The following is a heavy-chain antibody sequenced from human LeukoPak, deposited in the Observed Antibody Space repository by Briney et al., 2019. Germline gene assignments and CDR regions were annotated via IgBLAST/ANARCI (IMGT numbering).Heavy chain of an antibody. V-gene: IGHV3-13*04. D-gene: IGHD1-26*01. CDR2: IGTAGDT. J-gene: IGHJ1*01. Sequence: GGSLRLSCAASGFTFSSYDMHWVRQATGKGLEWVSAIGTAGDTCYPGSVKGRFTISRENAKNSLYLQMNSLRAEDTAVYYCARGAGIAGTSTWYFQHWGQGTLVTVSS. CDR1: GFTFSSYD. CDR3: ARGAGIAGTSTWYFQH.